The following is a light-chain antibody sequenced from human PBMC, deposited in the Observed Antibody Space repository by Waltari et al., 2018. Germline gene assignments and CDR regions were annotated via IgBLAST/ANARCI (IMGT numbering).Light chain of an antibody. CDR1: SSDVGAYNY. CDR3: TSNAVSNNYF. J-gene: IGLJ1*01. Sequence: QSSLTQPPSASGSLGQMLTISCTGTSSDVGAYNYVSWYQQHPGTAPKLIIYEVNKRPSGVPWLFSVFKSGNTSSLIFSCLQAEDGCDYYCTSNAVSNNYFFGTGTEVTVL. V-gene: IGLV2-8*01. CDR2: EVN.